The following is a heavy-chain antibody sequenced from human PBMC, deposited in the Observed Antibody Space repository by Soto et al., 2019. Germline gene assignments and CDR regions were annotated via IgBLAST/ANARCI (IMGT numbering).Heavy chain of an antibody. CDR3: ARSYCSSTSCYQVDY. V-gene: IGHV3-66*01. CDR1: GFTVSSNY. J-gene: IGHJ4*02. Sequence: GGSLRLSCAASGFTVSSNYMSWVRQAPGKGLEWVSVIYSGGSTYYADSVKGRFTISRDNSKNTLYLQMNSLRAEDTAVYYCARSYCSSTSCYQVDYWGQGTLVTVYS. D-gene: IGHD2-2*01. CDR2: IYSGGST.